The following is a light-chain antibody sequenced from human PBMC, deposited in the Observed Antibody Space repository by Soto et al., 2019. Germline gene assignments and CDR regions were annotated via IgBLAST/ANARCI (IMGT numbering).Light chain of an antibody. J-gene: IGKJ2*01. V-gene: IGKV1-9*01. CDR2: YIS. CDR1: QGVTNS. CDR3: QQLYTYPHT. Sequence: IQVTQSPSFLSASVGDRVTITCRTSQGVTNSFAWYQQKSGKAPRLLIYYISSLKSGVPSRFSGSGSGTEFTLTINSLQPEDFATYYCQQLYTYPHTFGLGTQLEI.